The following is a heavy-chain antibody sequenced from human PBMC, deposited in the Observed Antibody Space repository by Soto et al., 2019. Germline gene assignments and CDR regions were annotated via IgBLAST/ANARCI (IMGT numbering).Heavy chain of an antibody. CDR1: GGSISSGGDY. Sequence: PSETQSLTCTVSGGSISSGGDYWSWIRQHPGKGLEWIGYIYYSGSTYYNPSLKSRVTIAVDTAKNQFSLKLRSVTAADTAVYYCARIGSSSIAAMKPRVAVDGMDVWGQGTTVTVSS. D-gene: IGHD6-6*01. CDR2: IYYSGST. CDR3: ARIGSSSIAAMKPRVAVDGMDV. V-gene: IGHV4-31*03. J-gene: IGHJ6*02.